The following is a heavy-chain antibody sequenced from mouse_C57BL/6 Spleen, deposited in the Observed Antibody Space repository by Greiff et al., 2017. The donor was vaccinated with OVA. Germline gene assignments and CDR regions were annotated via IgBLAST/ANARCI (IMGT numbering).Heavy chain of an antibody. D-gene: IGHD1-1*01. CDR2: IDPENGDT. Sequence: EVKLMESGAELVKPGASVKLSCKASGYTFTSYWMHWVKQRPGRGLEWIGWIDPENGDTEYASKFQGKATITADTSSNTAYLQLSSLTSEDTAVYYCTTNYYGSSYGAYWGQGTLVTVSA. CDR3: TTNYYGSSYGAY. CDR1: GYTFTSYW. V-gene: IGHV14-4*01. J-gene: IGHJ3*01.